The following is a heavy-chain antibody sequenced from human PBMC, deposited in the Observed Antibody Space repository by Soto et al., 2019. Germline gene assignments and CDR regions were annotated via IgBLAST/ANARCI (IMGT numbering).Heavy chain of an antibody. CDR3: ARIPVGYRTDASCPGDHYYGVDV. Sequence: GGSRRLSCAASGITFSDYDMSWIRQAPGKGLEWVSHISSSGASVNYADSVKGRFTISRDNGKNSLYLQLNSLRAEDTAVYYCARIPVGYRTDASCPGDHYYGVDVWGQGTTVTVSS. D-gene: IGHD2-8*01. V-gene: IGHV3-11*01. CDR2: ISSSGASV. CDR1: GITFSDYD. J-gene: IGHJ6*02.